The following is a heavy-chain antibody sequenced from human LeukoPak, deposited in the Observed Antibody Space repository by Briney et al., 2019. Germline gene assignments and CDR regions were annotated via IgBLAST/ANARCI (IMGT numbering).Heavy chain of an antibody. Sequence: PGGSLRLYCAASGFTLSGYPILWVRQAQGKGLEWVAVISYDGSNKYYADSVKGRFTISRDNSKNTLYLQMNSLRAEDTAVYYCARVRGMYSSGWYSNWGQGTLVTVSS. CDR1: GFTLSGYP. D-gene: IGHD6-19*01. V-gene: IGHV3-30-3*01. CDR3: ARVRGMYSSGWYSN. J-gene: IGHJ4*02. CDR2: ISYDGSNK.